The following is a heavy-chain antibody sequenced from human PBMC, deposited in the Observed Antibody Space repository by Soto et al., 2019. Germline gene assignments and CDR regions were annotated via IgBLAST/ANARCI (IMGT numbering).Heavy chain of an antibody. J-gene: IGHJ6*01. CDR2: IWYDGSNK. Sequence: QVQLVESGGGVVQPGRSLRLSCAASGFTFSSYGMHWVRQAPGKGLEWVAVIWYDGSNKYYADSVKGRFTISRDNSKNTLYLQMNSLRAEDTAVYYCAREGVAVAGTYYYYSMDVWGQGTTVTVSS. CDR3: AREGVAVAGTYYYYSMDV. D-gene: IGHD6-19*01. V-gene: IGHV3-33*01. CDR1: GFTFSSYG.